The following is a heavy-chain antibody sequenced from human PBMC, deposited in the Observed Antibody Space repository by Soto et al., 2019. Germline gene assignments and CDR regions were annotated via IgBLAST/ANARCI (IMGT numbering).Heavy chain of an antibody. CDR1: GYTFTAYN. CDR2: INPKFGDT. D-gene: IGHD3-10*02. Sequence: QVQLVQSGAEVKEPGDSVRVSCEGSGYTFTAYNIHWVRQAPGHGLEWMGWINPKFGDTTYAQDFQGRVSMTRDMSISPVYMELSRLTSDDTAIYYCARNMDYYYGRGSGNGHGVWGQGTTVTVFS. J-gene: IGHJ6*02. CDR3: ARNMDYYYGRGSGNGHGV. V-gene: IGHV1-2*02.